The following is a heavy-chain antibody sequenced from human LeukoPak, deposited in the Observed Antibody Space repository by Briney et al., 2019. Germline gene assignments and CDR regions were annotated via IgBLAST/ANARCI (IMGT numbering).Heavy chain of an antibody. D-gene: IGHD2-21*02. CDR3: SRVTVTTIRLPSYYYGMDG. Sequence: ASVTLSYTSSVYTFTVYYLHWVRHAPAPGLGRMGWINPNSGGTNYSQKFQDSVTITRDTPISTPYMEMRRLRSAEPAVFYCSRVTVTTIRLPSYYYGMDGWGEGTTVTLSS. V-gene: IGHV1-2*02. CDR2: INPNSGGT. CDR1: VYTFTVYY. J-gene: IGHJ6*01.